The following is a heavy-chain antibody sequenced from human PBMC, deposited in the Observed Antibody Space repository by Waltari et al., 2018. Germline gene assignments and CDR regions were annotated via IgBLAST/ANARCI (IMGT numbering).Heavy chain of an antibody. Sequence: QVQLQESGPGLVKPSETLSLTCAVSGYSISSGYYWGWIRQPPGKGLEWIGSIYHSGSTYYNPSLKSRVTISVDTSKNQFSLKLSSMTAADTAVYYCARHEKAGDYFDYWGQGTLVTVSS. V-gene: IGHV4-38-2*01. D-gene: IGHD6-19*01. CDR3: ARHEKAGDYFDY. J-gene: IGHJ4*02. CDR2: IYHSGST. CDR1: GYSISSGYY.